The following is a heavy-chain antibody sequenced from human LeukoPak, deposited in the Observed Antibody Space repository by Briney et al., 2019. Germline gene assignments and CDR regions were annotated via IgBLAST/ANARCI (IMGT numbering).Heavy chain of an antibody. CDR1: TSYFTNYW. J-gene: IGHJ5*01. V-gene: IGHV3-74*01. Sequence: GVSLRLSCVASTSYFTNYWMHWVRQVPGKGLTWVSRIDRDGIKADYADFVKGRFTISGHNAKNTVYLQMDSLRAEDTAVYYCGTSRWSGYVDSWGQGTLVTVSS. CDR2: IDRDGIKA. CDR3: GTSRWSGYVDS. D-gene: IGHD5-12*01.